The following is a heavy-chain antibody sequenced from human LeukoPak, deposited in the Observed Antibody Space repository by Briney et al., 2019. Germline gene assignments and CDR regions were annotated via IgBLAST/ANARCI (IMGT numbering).Heavy chain of an antibody. CDR2: IYYRGST. CDR1: GGSISSGGYY. V-gene: IGHV4-31*03. CDR3: ARDPKHNYDFWSGYSLYGMDV. D-gene: IGHD3-3*01. J-gene: IGHJ6*02. Sequence: SETLSLTCTVSGGSISSGGYYWSWIRQHPGKGLEWIGYIYYRGSTYYNPSLKSRVTISVDTSKNQFSLKLSSVTAADTAVYYCARDPKHNYDFWSGYSLYGMDVWGQGTTVTVSS.